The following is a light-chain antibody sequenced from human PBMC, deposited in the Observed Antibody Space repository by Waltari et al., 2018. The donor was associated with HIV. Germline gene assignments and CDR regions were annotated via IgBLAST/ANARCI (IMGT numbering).Light chain of an antibody. CDR3: QVWDSRSDHPV. CDR1: NIGSNT. Sequence: SYVLTQPPSVSVAPGQMARITCGGNNIGSNTVHWYQQSPGQAPVLVVHADSDRPSGIPERFSGSNSGNTATLTISRVEAGDEADYYCQVWDSRSDHPVLGGGTRLTVL. CDR2: ADS. J-gene: IGLJ3*02. V-gene: IGLV3-21*02.